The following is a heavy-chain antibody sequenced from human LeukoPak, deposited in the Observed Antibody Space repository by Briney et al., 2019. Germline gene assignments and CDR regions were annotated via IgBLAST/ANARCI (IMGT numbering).Heavy chain of an antibody. Sequence: GGSLRLSCAASGFSVSNNYMDWVRQAPGKGLEWVSVIYSGGTTYYADSVKGRFTISKDNSKKTLYLQMNSLRVEDTAVYYCARGDGYNDAEYLQHWGQGTLVTVS. CDR1: GFSVSNNY. J-gene: IGHJ1*01. CDR2: IYSGGTT. CDR3: ARGDGYNDAEYLQH. V-gene: IGHV3-66*01. D-gene: IGHD5-24*01.